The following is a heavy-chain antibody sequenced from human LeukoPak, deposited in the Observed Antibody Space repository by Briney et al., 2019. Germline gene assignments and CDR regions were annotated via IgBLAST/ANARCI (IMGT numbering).Heavy chain of an antibody. J-gene: IGHJ3*02. Sequence: SETLSLTCTVSGGSFSSSSYSWGWIRQPPGKGLEWIGSIYYSGSTYYNPSLKSRVTISVDTSKNQFSLKLSSGTAADTAVYYCARSDCSSTSCYAFDIWGQGTMVTVSS. CDR2: IYYSGST. V-gene: IGHV4-39*01. D-gene: IGHD2-2*01. CDR1: GGSFSSSSYS. CDR3: ARSDCSSTSCYAFDI.